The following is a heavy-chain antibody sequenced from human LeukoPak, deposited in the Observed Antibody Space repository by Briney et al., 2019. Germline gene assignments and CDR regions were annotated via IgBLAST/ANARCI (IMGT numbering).Heavy chain of an antibody. D-gene: IGHD5-12*01. J-gene: IGHJ4*02. CDR2: INPSGGST. V-gene: IGHV1-46*01. CDR1: GYTFTSYY. Sequence: ASVKVSCKASGYTFTSYYMHWVRQAPGEGLEWMGIINPSGGSTSYAQKFQGRVTMTRDTSISTAYMELSRLRSDDTAVYYCARERYSGYDWDYWGQGTLVTVSS. CDR3: ARERYSGYDWDY.